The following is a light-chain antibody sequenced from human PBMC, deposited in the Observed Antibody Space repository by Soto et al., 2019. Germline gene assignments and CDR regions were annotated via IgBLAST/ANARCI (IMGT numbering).Light chain of an antibody. V-gene: IGLV2-8*01. J-gene: IGLJ2*01. CDR3: SSYAGSNPFV. CDR2: EVS. CDR1: SSDVGGYNY. Sequence: QSALTHPPSASGSPGQSVTISCTGSSSDVGGYNYVSWYQQHPGKAPKLMIYEVSKRPSGVPDRFSGSKSGNTASLPGSWLQAEDEAGYYCSSYAGSNPFVFGGGTPLTVL.